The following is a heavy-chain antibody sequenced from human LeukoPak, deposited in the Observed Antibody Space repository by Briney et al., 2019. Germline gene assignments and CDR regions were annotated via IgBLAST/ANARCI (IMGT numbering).Heavy chain of an antibody. Sequence: SETLSLTCAVYGGSFSGYYWSWIRQPPGKGLEWIGYIYYSGSTNYNPSLKSRVTISVDTSKNQFSLKLSSVTAADTAVYYCARGSVVTLAFDIWGQGTMVTVSS. CDR3: ARGSVVTLAFDI. CDR1: GGSFSGYY. D-gene: IGHD2-21*02. J-gene: IGHJ3*02. V-gene: IGHV4-59*01. CDR2: IYYSGST.